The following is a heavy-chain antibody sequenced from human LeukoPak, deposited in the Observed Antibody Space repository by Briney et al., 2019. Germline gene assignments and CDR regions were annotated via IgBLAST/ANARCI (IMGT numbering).Heavy chain of an antibody. CDR3: ARSGYDFWSGYYDWFDP. Sequence: SSETLSLTCTVSGGSISSYYWSWIRQPPGKGLERIGYIYYSGSTNYNPSLKSRVTISVDTSKNQFSLKLSSVTAADTAVYYCARSGYDFWSGYYDWFDPWGQGTLVTVSS. CDR1: GGSISSYY. V-gene: IGHV4-59*01. D-gene: IGHD3-3*01. J-gene: IGHJ5*02. CDR2: IYYSGST.